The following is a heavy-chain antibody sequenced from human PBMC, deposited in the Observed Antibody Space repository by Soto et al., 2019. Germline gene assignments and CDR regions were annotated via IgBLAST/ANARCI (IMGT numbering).Heavy chain of an antibody. CDR3: ARAGYDSSGRPPRY. V-gene: IGHV4-34*01. Sequence: SETLSLTCAVYGGSFSGYYWSWIRQPPGKGLKWIGEINHSGSTNYNPSLKSRVTISVDTSKNQFSLKLSSVTAADTAVYYCARAGYDSSGRPPRYWGQGTLVTVSS. CDR2: INHSGST. D-gene: IGHD3-22*01. J-gene: IGHJ4*02. CDR1: GGSFSGYY.